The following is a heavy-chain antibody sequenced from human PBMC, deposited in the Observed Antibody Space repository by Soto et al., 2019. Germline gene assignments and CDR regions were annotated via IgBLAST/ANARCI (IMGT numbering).Heavy chain of an antibody. V-gene: IGHV4-39*01. CDR3: ARHPQRYCSGGSCYSVAFDY. Sequence: PSETLSLTCTVSGGSISSSSYYWGWIRQPPGKGLEWIGSIYYSGSTYYNPSLKSRVTISVDTSKNQFSLKLSSVTAADTAVYYCARHPQRYCSGGSCYSVAFDYWGQGTLVTVSS. D-gene: IGHD2-15*01. J-gene: IGHJ4*02. CDR1: GGSISSSSYY. CDR2: IYYSGST.